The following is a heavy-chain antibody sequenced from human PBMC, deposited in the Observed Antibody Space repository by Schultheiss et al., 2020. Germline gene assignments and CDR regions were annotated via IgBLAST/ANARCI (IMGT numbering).Heavy chain of an antibody. V-gene: IGHV3-23*01. CDR2: ISGSGGST. CDR1: GFTFSSYA. Sequence: GESLKISCAASGFTFSSYAMSWVRQAPGKGLEWVSAISGSGGSTYYADSVKGRFTISRDNSKNTLYLQMNSLRAEDTAVYYCAKDVGLPYCSGGSCFYFDYWGQGTLVTVAS. D-gene: IGHD2-15*01. J-gene: IGHJ4*02. CDR3: AKDVGLPYCSGGSCFYFDY.